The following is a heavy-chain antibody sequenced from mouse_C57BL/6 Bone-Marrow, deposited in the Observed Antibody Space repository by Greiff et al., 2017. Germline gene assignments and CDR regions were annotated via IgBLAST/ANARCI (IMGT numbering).Heavy chain of an antibody. D-gene: IGHD2-4*01. J-gene: IGHJ3*01. Sequence: QVQLQQPGAELVMPGASVKLSCKASGYTFTSYWMHWVQQRPGQGLEWIGEIDPSDSYTNYNQKFKGKSTLTVDKSSSTAYMQLSSLTSEDSAVYYCARTAYYDYDGAWFAYWGQGTLVTVSA. CDR2: IDPSDSYT. V-gene: IGHV1-69*01. CDR3: ARTAYYDYDGAWFAY. CDR1: GYTFTSYW.